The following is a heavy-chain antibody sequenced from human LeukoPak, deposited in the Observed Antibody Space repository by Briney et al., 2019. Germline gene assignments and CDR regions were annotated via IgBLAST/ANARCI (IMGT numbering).Heavy chain of an antibody. CDR2: MNPNSGNT. Sequence: ASVKVSCKASGYTFTSYDINWVRQATGQGLEWMGWMNPNSGNTGYAQKFQGRVTMTRNTSISTAYMELSSLRSEDTAVYYCARGVSSGWYGYYYYYGMDVWGQGTTVTVSS. CDR1: GYTFTSYD. V-gene: IGHV1-8*01. CDR3: ARGVSSGWYGYYYYYGMDV. D-gene: IGHD6-19*01. J-gene: IGHJ6*02.